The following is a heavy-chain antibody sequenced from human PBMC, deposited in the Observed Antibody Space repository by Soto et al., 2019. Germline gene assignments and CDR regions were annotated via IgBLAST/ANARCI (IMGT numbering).Heavy chain of an antibody. J-gene: IGHJ2*01. CDR1: GFTFSSYG. CDR2: ISYDGSNK. V-gene: IGHV3-30*18. D-gene: IGHD4-17*01. Sequence: QVQLVESGGGVVQPGRSLRLSCAASGFTFSSYGMHWVRQAPGKGLEWVAVISYDGSNKYYADSVKGRFTISRDNSKNMLYLQMNSLRAEDTAVYYCAKETTVVTTNWYFDLWGRGTLVTVSS. CDR3: AKETTVVTTNWYFDL.